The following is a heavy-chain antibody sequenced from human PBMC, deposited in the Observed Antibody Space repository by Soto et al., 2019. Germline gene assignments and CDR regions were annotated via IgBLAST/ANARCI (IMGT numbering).Heavy chain of an antibody. CDR2: MNPNSGDT. Sequence: QVQLVQSGAEVRKPGASVKVSCKTSGYTFTDYYIQWVRQAPGQGLEWVGWMNPNSGDTNYAQKFRGWVTMTRDTSISTAYMELSRLKYGDTAVYFCATHPGSGYYRLIYWGQGTLVTVSS. D-gene: IGHD3-22*01. V-gene: IGHV1-2*04. CDR1: GYTFTDYY. CDR3: ATHPGSGYYRLIY. J-gene: IGHJ4*02.